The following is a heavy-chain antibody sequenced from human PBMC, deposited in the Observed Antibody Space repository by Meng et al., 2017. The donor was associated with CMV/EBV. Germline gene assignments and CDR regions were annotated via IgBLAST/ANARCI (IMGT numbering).Heavy chain of an antibody. V-gene: IGHV1-2*02. CDR2: INPNSGGT. D-gene: IGHD5-24*01. Sequence: QAWAEVKHPGSSWNVPCKASGYTLTGYDRPGWRQPHGQGLEWMGWINPNSGGTNYAKKFQGRVTMTRDTSISTAYMELSRLRSDDTAVYYCARVQVRGEMATPAGYWGQGTLVTVSS. CDR1: GYTLTGYD. CDR3: ARVQVRGEMATPAGY. J-gene: IGHJ4*02.